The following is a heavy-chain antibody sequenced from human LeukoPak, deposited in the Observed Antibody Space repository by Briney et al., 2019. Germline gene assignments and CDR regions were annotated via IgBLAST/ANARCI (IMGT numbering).Heavy chain of an antibody. V-gene: IGHV3-7*01. CDR3: ARGDWAPFDY. CDR2: IDQDGGGK. Sequence: GGSLRLSCAASGFTFSDYWMNWVRQAPGKGLEWVANIDQDGGGKYYLDSVKGRFTISRDNAKSSLYLQIDSLRAEDTAVYYCARGDWAPFDYWGQGSLLAVSS. D-gene: IGHD2-21*02. J-gene: IGHJ4*02. CDR1: GFTFSDYW.